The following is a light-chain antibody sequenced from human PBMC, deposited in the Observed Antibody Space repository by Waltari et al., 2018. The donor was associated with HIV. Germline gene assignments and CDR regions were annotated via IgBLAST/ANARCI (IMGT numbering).Light chain of an antibody. CDR1: SSNIGNNA. Sequence: QSVLTQPPSASVTPGRRVTISCSGSSSNIGNNAVYWYQELPGTAPKLLIFANGQRPSGVPDRFSGSKSGTSASLAISGLRSEDEADYYCAAWDDSLSGSYVFGTGTKVTVL. CDR2: ANG. CDR3: AAWDDSLSGSYV. J-gene: IGLJ1*01. V-gene: IGLV1-47*01.